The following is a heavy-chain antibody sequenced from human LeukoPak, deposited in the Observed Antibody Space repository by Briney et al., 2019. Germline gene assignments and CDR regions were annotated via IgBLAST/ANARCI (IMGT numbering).Heavy chain of an antibody. CDR3: AKDLASIGSRDFDY. CDR2: INHSGST. D-gene: IGHD1-26*01. CDR1: GGSFSGYY. V-gene: IGHV4-34*01. Sequence: SETLSLTCAVYGGSFSGYYWSWIRQPPGKGLEWIGEINHSGSTNYNLSLKSRVTISVDTSKNQFSLKLSSVTAADTAVYYCAKDLASIGSRDFDYWGQGTLVTVSS. J-gene: IGHJ4*02.